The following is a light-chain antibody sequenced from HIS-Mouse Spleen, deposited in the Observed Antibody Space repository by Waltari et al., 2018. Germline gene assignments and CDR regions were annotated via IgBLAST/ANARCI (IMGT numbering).Light chain of an antibody. CDR2: KAS. V-gene: IGKV1-5*03. CDR3: QQYNSYSRT. J-gene: IGKJ1*01. Sequence: DIQMTQSPSPLSPSVGDRVTITPQASQSISSWLACYQQKPGTAPKLRFYKASSIESGVPSRFSGSGSGTEFTLTISSQQPDDFAAYYCQQYNSYSRTFGQGTKVEIK. CDR1: QSISSW.